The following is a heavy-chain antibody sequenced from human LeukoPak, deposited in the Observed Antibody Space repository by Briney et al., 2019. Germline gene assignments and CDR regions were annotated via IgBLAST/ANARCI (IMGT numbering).Heavy chain of an antibody. D-gene: IGHD3-3*01. CDR1: GGSFSGYY. J-gene: IGHJ6*02. V-gene: IGHV4-34*01. CDR3: ARGGGWSGYYDYYYYGMDV. CDR2: INHSGST. Sequence: TSETLSLTCAVYGGSFSGYYWSWVRQPPGKGLEWIGEINHSGSTNYNPSLKSRVTISVDTSKNQFSLKPSSVTAADTAVYYCARGGGWSGYYDYYYYGMDVWGQGTTVTVSS.